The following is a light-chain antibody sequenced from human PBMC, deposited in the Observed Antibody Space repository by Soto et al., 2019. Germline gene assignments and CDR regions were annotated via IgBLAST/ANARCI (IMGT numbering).Light chain of an antibody. CDR1: QSVLYSSNNKNY. Sequence: DIVMTQSPDSLAVSLGERATINCKSSQSVLYSSNNKNYLAWYQQKPGQPPKLHIYWASTRESGVPDRFSGSGFGTDFTLTISSLQAEDVAVYYCQQYYSTPWTFGQGTKVEIK. CDR2: WAS. CDR3: QQYYSTPWT. V-gene: IGKV4-1*01. J-gene: IGKJ1*01.